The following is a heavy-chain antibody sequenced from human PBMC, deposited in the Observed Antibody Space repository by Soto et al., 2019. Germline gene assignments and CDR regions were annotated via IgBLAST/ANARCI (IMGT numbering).Heavy chain of an antibody. J-gene: IGHJ5*02. Sequence: GGSLRLSCAASGFAFSSYGMHWVRQAPGKGLEWVTVIWYDGSNKYYADSVKGRFTISRDNSKNTLYLQMNSLRAEDTAVYYCARDADVAAANLWVNWFDPWGQGTLVTVSS. CDR3: ARDADVAAANLWVNWFDP. CDR2: IWYDGSNK. CDR1: GFAFSSYG. V-gene: IGHV3-33*01. D-gene: IGHD6-13*01.